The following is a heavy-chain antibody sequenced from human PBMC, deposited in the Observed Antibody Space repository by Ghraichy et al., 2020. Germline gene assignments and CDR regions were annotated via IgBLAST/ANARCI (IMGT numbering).Heavy chain of an antibody. Sequence: GGSLRLSCAASGFTVSTSDMTWVRQSAGKGLEWVSLIYGDEITYYADSVKGRFTISRHSSKNTLYLQMNSLRPEDTAIYFCAGGGGDGAFEYWGHGTLITVSS. CDR3: AGGGGDGAFEY. D-gene: IGHD2-21*01. CDR2: IYGDEIT. V-gene: IGHV3-53*04. J-gene: IGHJ4*01. CDR1: GFTVSTSD.